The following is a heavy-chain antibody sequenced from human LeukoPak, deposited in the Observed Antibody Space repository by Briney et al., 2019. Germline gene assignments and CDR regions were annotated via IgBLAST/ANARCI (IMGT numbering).Heavy chain of an antibody. Sequence: SETLSLTCTVSGGSISSSSYYWGWIRQPPGKGLEWIGSIYYSGSTYYNPSLKSRVTISVDTSKNQFSLKLSSVTAADTAGYYCAREGTYSYGGYNWFDPWGQGTLVTVSS. CDR3: AREGTYSYGGYNWFDP. D-gene: IGHD5-18*01. J-gene: IGHJ5*02. CDR1: GGSISSSSYY. CDR2: IYYSGST. V-gene: IGHV4-39*07.